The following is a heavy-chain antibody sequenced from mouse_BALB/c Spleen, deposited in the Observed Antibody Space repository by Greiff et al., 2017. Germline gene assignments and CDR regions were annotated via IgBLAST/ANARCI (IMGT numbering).Heavy chain of an antibody. V-gene: IGHV1S137*01. CDR1: GYTFTDYA. Sequence: VQLQESGAELVRPGVSVKISCKGSGYTFTDYAMHWVKQSHAKSLEWIGVISTYYGDASYNQKFKGKATMTVDKSSSTAYMELARLTSEDSAIYYCARGILRHYAMDYWGQGTSVTVSS. CDR3: ARGILRHYAMDY. J-gene: IGHJ4*01. CDR2: ISTYYGDA. D-gene: IGHD1-2*01.